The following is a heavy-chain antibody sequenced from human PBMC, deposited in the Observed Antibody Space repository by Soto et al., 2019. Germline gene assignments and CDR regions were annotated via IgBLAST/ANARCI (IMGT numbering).Heavy chain of an antibody. J-gene: IGHJ5*02. CDR1: GGSISSFY. D-gene: IGHD3-22*01. CDR3: AGLTYNYYDSSGYYTWFDP. CDR2: IYYSGTT. V-gene: IGHV4-59*08. Sequence: SETLSLTCTVSGGSISSFYWNCLRQSPGKGLEWIGYIYYSGTTNYNPSLKSRVTISVDTSKNQYSLKLSSVTAADTAVYYCAGLTYNYYDSSGYYTWFDPWGQGTLVTVS.